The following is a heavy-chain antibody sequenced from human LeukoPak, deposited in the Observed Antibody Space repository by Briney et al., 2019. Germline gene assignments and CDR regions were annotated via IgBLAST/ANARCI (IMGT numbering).Heavy chain of an antibody. D-gene: IGHD1-26*01. V-gene: IGHV3-30-3*01. CDR1: GFIFSNHA. J-gene: IGHJ4*02. CDR2: ISYDGSNK. CDR3: AKDLSGSFSVDY. Sequence: GGSLRLCCAASGFIFSNHAMHWVRQAPGKGLEWVTVISYDGSNKYYADSVKGRFTISRDNSKNTLFLQMNSLRPEDTAVYYCAKDLSGSFSVDYWGQGTLVTVSS.